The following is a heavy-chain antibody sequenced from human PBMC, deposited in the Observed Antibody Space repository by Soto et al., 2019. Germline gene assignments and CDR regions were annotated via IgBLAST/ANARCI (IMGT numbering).Heavy chain of an antibody. V-gene: IGHV3-64D*06. Sequence: VGSLRLSCSASGFTFSSYAMHWVRQAPGKGLEYVSAISSNGGSTYYADSVKGRFTISRDNSKNTLYLQMSSLRAEDTAVYYCVKEGYSYDSSGYYYGCFDPWGQGTLVTVSS. CDR1: GFTFSSYA. J-gene: IGHJ5*02. CDR2: ISSNGGST. D-gene: IGHD3-22*01. CDR3: VKEGYSYDSSGYYYGCFDP.